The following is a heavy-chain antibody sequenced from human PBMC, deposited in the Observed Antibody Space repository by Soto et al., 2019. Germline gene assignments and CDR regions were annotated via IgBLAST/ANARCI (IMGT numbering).Heavy chain of an antibody. Sequence: QVQLVQSGAEVKKPGSSVKVSCKASGGTFSSYTFTWVRQAPGQGPEWMGRISPILGTANYAQKFQGRVMITADKSTNTVYMALSSMRPEDTAIYYCASRFDYGDKGLEVWGQGTTVTVSS. D-gene: IGHD4-17*01. CDR1: GGTFSSYT. J-gene: IGHJ6*02. V-gene: IGHV1-69*08. CDR2: ISPILGTA. CDR3: ASRFDYGDKGLEV.